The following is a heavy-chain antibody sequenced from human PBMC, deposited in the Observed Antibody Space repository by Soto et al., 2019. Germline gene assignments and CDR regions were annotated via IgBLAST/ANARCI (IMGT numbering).Heavy chain of an antibody. V-gene: IGHV1-18*01. CDR3: ARDPRGSPGIAAAGTGWFDP. D-gene: IGHD6-13*01. CDR1: GYTFTSYG. Sequence: ASVKVSCKASGYTFTSYGISWVRQAPGQGLEWMGWISAYNGNTNYAQKLQGRVTMTTDTSTSTAYMELRSLRSGDTAVYYCARDPRGSPGIAAAGTGWFDPWGQGTLVTVSS. CDR2: ISAYNGNT. J-gene: IGHJ5*02.